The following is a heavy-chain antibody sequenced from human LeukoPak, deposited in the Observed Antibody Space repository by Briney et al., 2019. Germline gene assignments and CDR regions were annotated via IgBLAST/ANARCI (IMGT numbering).Heavy chain of an antibody. CDR1: GFTFDDYA. CDR2: ISWNSGSI. Sequence: GGSLRLSRAASGFTFDDYAMHWVRQAPGKGLEWVSGISWNSGSIGYADSVKGRFTISRDNAKNSLYLQMNSLRAEDTALYYCAKGSSIFGVAKGYFDYWGQGTLVTVSS. CDR3: AKGSSIFGVAKGYFDY. J-gene: IGHJ4*02. D-gene: IGHD3-3*01. V-gene: IGHV3-9*01.